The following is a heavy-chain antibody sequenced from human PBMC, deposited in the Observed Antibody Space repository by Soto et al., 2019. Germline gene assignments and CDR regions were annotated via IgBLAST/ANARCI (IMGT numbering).Heavy chain of an antibody. CDR1: GYTFTTYW. Sequence: GESLKISCKVSGYTFTTYWIGWVRQMPGKGLEWMGVIYPGDSVYSPSFQGQVTLSADKSISTAYLQWRSLQASDTAMYYCVRRPGCSTTTCYRELDYWGQGTLVTVS. CDR2: IYPGDS. CDR3: VRRPGCSTTTCYRELDY. V-gene: IGHV5-51*01. D-gene: IGHD2-2*01. J-gene: IGHJ4*02.